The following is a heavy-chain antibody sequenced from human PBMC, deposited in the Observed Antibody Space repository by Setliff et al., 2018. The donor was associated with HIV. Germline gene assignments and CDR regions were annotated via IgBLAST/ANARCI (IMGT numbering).Heavy chain of an antibody. CDR1: GYTFTGHY. D-gene: IGHD3-16*01. CDR2: IDPKSGDT. CDR3: AKADVLLCDF. J-gene: IGHJ4*02. V-gene: IGHV1-2*02. Sequence: ASVKVSCKTSGYTFTGHYLHWVRQAPGQGLEWMGWIDPKSGDTSYAQKFQGRVTFTSDTSVSTAYTDLTTLSSADTAIYYCAKADVLLCDFWGQGTLVTVSS.